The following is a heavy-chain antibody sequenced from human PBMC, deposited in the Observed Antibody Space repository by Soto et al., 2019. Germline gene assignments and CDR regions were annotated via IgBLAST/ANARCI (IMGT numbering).Heavy chain of an antibody. CDR1: GYTFTSYA. CDR2: INAGNGNT. J-gene: IGHJ6*04. CDR3: ARAVRRAAPRAYYYYGMDG. D-gene: IGHD2-15*01. V-gene: IGHV1-3*01. Sequence: DSLQVSCKASGYTFTSYAMHWVRQAPGQRLEWMGWINAGNGNTKYSQKFQDRVTITRDTSASTAYMELSSLRSEDTAVYYCARAVRRAAPRAYYYYGMDGWGKGNTVRVYS.